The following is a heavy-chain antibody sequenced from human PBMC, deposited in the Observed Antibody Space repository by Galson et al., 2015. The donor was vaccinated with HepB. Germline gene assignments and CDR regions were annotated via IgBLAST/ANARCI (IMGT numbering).Heavy chain of an antibody. D-gene: IGHD7-27*01. CDR3: TTDSQILTGDSLRFDY. J-gene: IGHJ4*02. V-gene: IGHV3-15*07. Sequence: SLRLSCAASGFTFSNAWMNWVRQAPGKGLEWVGRIKSKTDGGTTDYAAPVKGRFTISRDDSKNTLYLQMNSLRTEDTAVYYCTTDSQILTGDSLRFDYWGQGTLVTVSS. CDR1: GFTFSNAW. CDR2: IKSKTDGGTT.